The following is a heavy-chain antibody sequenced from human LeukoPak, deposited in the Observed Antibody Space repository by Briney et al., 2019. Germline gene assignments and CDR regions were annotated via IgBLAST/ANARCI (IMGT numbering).Heavy chain of an antibody. CDR2: ISYDGSNK. V-gene: IGHV3-30-3*01. CDR3: ARDIMVRGVITPYYYYYMDV. CDR1: GFTFSSCA. Sequence: GGSLRLSCAASGFTFSSCAMHWVRQAPGKGLEWVAVISYDGSNKYYADSVKGRFTISRDNAKNSLYLQMNSLRAEDTAVYYCARDIMVRGVITPYYYYYMDVWGKGTTVTVSS. D-gene: IGHD3-10*01. J-gene: IGHJ6*03.